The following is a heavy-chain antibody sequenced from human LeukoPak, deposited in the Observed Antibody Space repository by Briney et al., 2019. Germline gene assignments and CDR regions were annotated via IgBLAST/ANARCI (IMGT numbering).Heavy chain of an antibody. J-gene: IGHJ6*04. V-gene: IGHV4-34*01. CDR2: INHSGST. Sequence: SETLSLTCEVHGESISGYHWSWIRQSPGKGLEWIGEINHSGSTNYNPSLKSRVTISVDTSKNQFSLKLSSVTAADTAVYYCARLGYDYVWGSYHGLDVWGKGTTVTISS. D-gene: IGHD3-16*02. CDR1: GESISGYH. CDR3: ARLGYDYVWGSYHGLDV.